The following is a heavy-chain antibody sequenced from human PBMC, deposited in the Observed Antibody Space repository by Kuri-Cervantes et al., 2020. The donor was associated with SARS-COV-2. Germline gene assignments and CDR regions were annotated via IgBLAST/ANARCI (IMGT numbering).Heavy chain of an antibody. CDR3: ARVKTIFGVAPFDY. J-gene: IGHJ4*02. D-gene: IGHD3-3*01. CDR1: GGSISSYY. Sequence: SETLSLTCTVSGGSISSYYWSWIRQPPGKGLEWIGYIYYGGSTNYNPSLKSRVTISVDTSKNQFSLKLSSVTAADTAVYYCARVKTIFGVAPFDYWGQGTLVTVSS. CDR2: IYYGGST. V-gene: IGHV4-59*12.